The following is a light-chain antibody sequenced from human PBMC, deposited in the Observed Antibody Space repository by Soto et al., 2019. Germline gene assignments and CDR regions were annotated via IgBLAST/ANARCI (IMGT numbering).Light chain of an antibody. CDR3: QQSYSSPPT. CDR1: QTITSD. V-gene: IGKV1-39*01. CDR2: AAS. Sequence: DIQMTQSPSSLSASVGDRVTITCRASQTITSDLNWYQQRPGKAPKLLIYAASNLQSGVPSRFSGSGSGTDFTLTISSLQPEDFATYYCQQSYSSPPTFGQGTKVDI. J-gene: IGKJ1*01.